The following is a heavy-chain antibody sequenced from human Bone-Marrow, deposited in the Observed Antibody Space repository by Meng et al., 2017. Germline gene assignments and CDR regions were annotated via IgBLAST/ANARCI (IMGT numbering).Heavy chain of an antibody. CDR1: GYTFTSVA. CDR3: ARGNGIPGY. CDR2: INAGNGNT. V-gene: IGHV1-3*01. J-gene: IGHJ4*02. D-gene: IGHD1-14*01. Sequence: QVQVVQSGAGVKKPGASVKVYCKASGYTFTSVAMHWVRQAPGQRLEWMGWINAGNGNTKYSQKLQGRVTITRDTSASTAYMELSSLRSEDTAVYYCARGNGIPGYWGQGTLVTVSS.